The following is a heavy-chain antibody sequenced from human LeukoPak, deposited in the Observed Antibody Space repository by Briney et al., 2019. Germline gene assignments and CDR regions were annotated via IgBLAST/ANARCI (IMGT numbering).Heavy chain of an antibody. D-gene: IGHD1-26*01. CDR3: THRLWVVGASDNPRAAFDI. CDR1: GFSLRTPGVA. CDR2: IYWDDDK. Sequence: SGPTLVKPTQTLTLTCTFSGFSLRTPGVAVGWIRQPPGKALEWLSPIYWDDDKRYSPSLKSRLTITKDTSENQVVLTMTNMDPVDTATYYCTHRLWVVGASDNPRAAFDIWGQGTMVTVSS. J-gene: IGHJ3*02. V-gene: IGHV2-5*02.